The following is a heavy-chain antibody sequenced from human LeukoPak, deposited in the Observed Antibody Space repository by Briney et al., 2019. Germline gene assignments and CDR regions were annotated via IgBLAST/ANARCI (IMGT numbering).Heavy chain of an antibody. V-gene: IGHV4-4*07. CDR1: GGSISSYY. D-gene: IGHD3-3*01. CDR2: IYTSGST. CDR3: ASDDDFWSGYPLAYYYMDV. J-gene: IGHJ6*03. Sequence: SETLSLTCTVSGGSISSYYWGWIRQPAGKGLEWIGRIYTSGSTNYNPSLKSRVTISVDRSKNQFSLKLSSVTAADTAVYYCASDDDFWSGYPLAYYYMDVWGKGTTVTVSS.